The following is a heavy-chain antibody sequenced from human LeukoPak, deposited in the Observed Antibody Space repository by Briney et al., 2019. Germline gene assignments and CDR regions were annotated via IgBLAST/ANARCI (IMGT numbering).Heavy chain of an antibody. CDR3: ASGGFGGNDAFDI. CDR2: IIPIFGTA. J-gene: IGHJ3*02. CDR1: GGTCSSYA. V-gene: IGHV1-69*13. D-gene: IGHD3-16*01. Sequence: ASVKVSCKASGGTCSSYAISWVRQATGQGLEWMGGIIPIFGTANYAQKFQGRVTITADESTSTAYMELSSLRSEDTAVYYCASGGFGGNDAFDIWGQGTMVTVSS.